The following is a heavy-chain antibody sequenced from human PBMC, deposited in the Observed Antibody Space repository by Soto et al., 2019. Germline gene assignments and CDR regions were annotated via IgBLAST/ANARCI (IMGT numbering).Heavy chain of an antibody. J-gene: IGHJ4*02. D-gene: IGHD3-22*01. CDR1: GYTFTSYA. CDR2: INAGNGNT. Sequence: QVQLVQSGAEVKKPGASVKVSCKASGYTFTSYAMHWVRQAPGQRLGWFEWINAGNGNTKYSQKFQGRVTITRDTCESTAYMELSSLRSEDTAVYYCARLYYFDSSGYLDYWGQGTLVTVSS. CDR3: ARLYYFDSSGYLDY. V-gene: IGHV1-3*01.